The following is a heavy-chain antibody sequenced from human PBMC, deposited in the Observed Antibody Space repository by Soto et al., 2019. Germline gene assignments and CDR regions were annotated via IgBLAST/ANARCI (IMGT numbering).Heavy chain of an antibody. CDR1: GYSISSGYY. J-gene: IGHJ4*02. CDR3: ARDISASDGDY. Sequence: SETLSLTCSVSGYSISSGYYWGWLRQSPGKGLEWIGNIPHSGSTYYNPSLESRVTISIDTSKNQFSLRLTSVTAADTAIYYCARDISASDGDYWGQGTLVTVSS. D-gene: IGHD2-21*01. V-gene: IGHV4-38-2*02. CDR2: IPHSGST.